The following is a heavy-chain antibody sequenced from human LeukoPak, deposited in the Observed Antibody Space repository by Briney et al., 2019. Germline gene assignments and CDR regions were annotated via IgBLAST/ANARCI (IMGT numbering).Heavy chain of an antibody. V-gene: IGHV4-4*02. CDR3: AKHVKREWATYGSNYFDS. Sequence: PSETLSLTCAVSGGSISSSNWWSWVRQPPGKGLEWIGEIYHSGSTNYNPSLKSRVTISVDKSKNQFSLKLSSVTAADTAVYYCAKHVKREWATYGSNYFDSWGQGTLVTVSS. CDR2: IYHSGST. D-gene: IGHD1-26*01. J-gene: IGHJ4*02. CDR1: GGSISSSNW.